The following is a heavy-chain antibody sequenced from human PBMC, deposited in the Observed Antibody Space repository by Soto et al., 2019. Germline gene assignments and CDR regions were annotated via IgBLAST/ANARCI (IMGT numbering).Heavy chain of an antibody. J-gene: IGHJ6*02. V-gene: IGHV4-59*01. CDR3: ASKDSHCSGGSCYSGGYYGMDV. CDR2: IYYSGST. D-gene: IGHD2-15*01. Sequence: TLSLTCTVSGGSISSYYWSWIRQPPGKGLEWIGYIYYSGSTNYNPSLESRVTISVDTSKNQFSLKLSSVTAADTAAYYCASKDSHCSGGSCYSGGYYGMDVWGQGITVTVSS. CDR1: GGSISSYY.